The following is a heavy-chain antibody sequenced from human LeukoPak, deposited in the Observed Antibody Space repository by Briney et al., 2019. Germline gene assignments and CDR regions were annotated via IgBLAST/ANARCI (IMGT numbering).Heavy chain of an antibody. J-gene: IGHJ6*03. CDR1: GFTVSSNY. V-gene: IGHV3-53*01. CDR2: IYSGGST. Sequence: PGGSLRLSCAASGFTVSSNYMSWVRQAPGKGLEWVSVIYSGGSTYYADSVKGRFTISRDNSKNTLYLQMNSLRAEDTAVYYCAWSSVVPAAIRYYYYYMDVWGKGTTVTVSS. D-gene: IGHD2-2*01. CDR3: AWSSVVPAAIRYYYYYMDV.